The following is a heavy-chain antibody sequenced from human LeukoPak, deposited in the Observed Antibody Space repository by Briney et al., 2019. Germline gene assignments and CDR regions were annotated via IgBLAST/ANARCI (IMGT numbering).Heavy chain of an antibody. CDR2: IYYSGST. Sequence: SETLSLTCTVSGGSISSGGYYWSWIRQHPGKGLEWIGYIYYSGSTYYNPSLKSRVTISVDTSKNQFSLKLSSVTAADTAVYYCARKIVVVPAAMRFDPWGQGTLVTVSS. D-gene: IGHD2-2*01. CDR1: GGSISSGGYY. CDR3: ARKIVVVPAAMRFDP. J-gene: IGHJ5*02. V-gene: IGHV4-31*03.